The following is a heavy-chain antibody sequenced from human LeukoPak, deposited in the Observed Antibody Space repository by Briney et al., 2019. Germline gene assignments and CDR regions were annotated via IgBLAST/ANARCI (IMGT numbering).Heavy chain of an antibody. Sequence: SVKVSCKTFGGNFTGYAINWIRQGPGQGLERMGGIIPVSDTPDYAQKFQGRVSITADGSTKTVYMELSGLQFDDTALYFCARSSARVGSLCDTGGWFDPWGQGMQVIVSS. J-gene: IGHJ5*02. CDR1: GGNFTGYA. CDR2: IIPVSDTP. D-gene: IGHD3-10*01. V-gene: IGHV1-69*13. CDR3: ARSSARVGSLCDTGGWFDP.